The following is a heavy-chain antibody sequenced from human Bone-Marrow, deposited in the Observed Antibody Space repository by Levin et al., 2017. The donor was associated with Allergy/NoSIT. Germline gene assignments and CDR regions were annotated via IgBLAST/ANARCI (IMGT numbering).Heavy chain of an antibody. CDR2: FDPEEGKT. D-gene: IGHD4/OR15-4a*01. Sequence: GESLKISCKVSGDTLTELSMHWVRQSPGKGLEWMGGFDPEEGKTIYAEKFQGRVTMTEDTSTDTAYLELSSLRSGDTAFYYCATGSMVARWEYYFDYWGQGILVIVSS. V-gene: IGHV1-24*01. CDR3: ATGSMVARWEYYFDY. J-gene: IGHJ4*02. CDR1: GDTLTELS.